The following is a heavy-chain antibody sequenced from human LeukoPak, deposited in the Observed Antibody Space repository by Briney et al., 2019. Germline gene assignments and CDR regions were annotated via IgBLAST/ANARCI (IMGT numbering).Heavy chain of an antibody. J-gene: IGHJ4*02. CDR2: INLGAGGT. CDR3: AKSSHSNAWDDFDY. CDR1: GFTFSAYP. Sequence: GGSLRLSCAASGFTFSAYPMTWVRQAPGKGLEWVSTINLGAGGTYYADSVKGRFTISRDDSENTLYLQMHSLRAEDTATYYCAKSSHSNAWDDFDYWGQGTLVTVFS. V-gene: IGHV3-23*01. D-gene: IGHD5-18*01.